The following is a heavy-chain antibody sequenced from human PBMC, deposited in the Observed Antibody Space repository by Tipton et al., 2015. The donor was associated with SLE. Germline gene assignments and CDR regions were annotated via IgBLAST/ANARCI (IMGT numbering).Heavy chain of an antibody. V-gene: IGHV4-59*01. J-gene: IGHJ4*02. CDR1: GGSISSYY. D-gene: IGHD6-6*01. CDR2: IYYSGST. Sequence: TLSLTCTVSGGSISSYYWSWIRQPPGKGLEWIGYIYYSGSTNYNPSLKSRVTISVDTSKNQFSLKLRSVTAADTAAYYCAREGRGSSGFHYWGQGTLVTVSS. CDR3: AREGRGSSGFHY.